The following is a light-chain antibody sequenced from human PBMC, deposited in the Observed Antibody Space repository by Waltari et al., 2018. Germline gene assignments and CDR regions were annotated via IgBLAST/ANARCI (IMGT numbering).Light chain of an antibody. CDR1: SSDVVTYNF. Sequence: QSALTQPRSVSGSPGPSVPIPCSGTSSDVVTYNFVSWYHQPPGTAPKLLIYDVVKRPSGVPDRFSGSKSGNTASLTISGLQTEDEADYYCCSYAGSYTFVFGGGTQLTVL. CDR3: CSYAGSYTFV. CDR2: DVV. J-gene: IGLJ7*01. V-gene: IGLV2-11*01.